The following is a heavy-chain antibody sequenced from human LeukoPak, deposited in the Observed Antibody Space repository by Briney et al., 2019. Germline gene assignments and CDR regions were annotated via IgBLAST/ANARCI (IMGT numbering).Heavy chain of an antibody. D-gene: IGHD3-10*01. CDR2: ISWNSGSI. Sequence: GRSLRLSCAASGFTFDDYAMHWVRQAPGKGLEWVSGISWNSGSIGYADSVKGRFTISRDNAKNSLYLQMNSLRAEDTALYYCAKDTTHYYGSGSYLVYWGQGTLVTVSS. CDR1: GFTFDDYA. J-gene: IGHJ4*02. CDR3: AKDTTHYYGSGSYLVY. V-gene: IGHV3-9*01.